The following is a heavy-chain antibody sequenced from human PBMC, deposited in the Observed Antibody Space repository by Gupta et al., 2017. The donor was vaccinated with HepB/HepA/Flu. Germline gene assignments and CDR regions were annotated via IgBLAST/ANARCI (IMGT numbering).Heavy chain of an antibody. CDR2: IIPIFGTA. J-gene: IGHJ3*02. CDR1: GGTFSSYA. V-gene: IGHV1-69*01. CDR3: ARGSGYDSGWKLGDRDSGMDDAFDI. D-gene: IGHD5-12*01. Sequence: QVQLVQSGAEVKKPGSSVKVSCKASGGTFSSYAISWVRQAPGQGLEWTGGIIPIFGTANYAQKFQGRVTITADESTSTAYMELSSLRSEDTAVYYCARGSGYDSGWKLGDRDSGMDDAFDIWGQGTMVTVSS.